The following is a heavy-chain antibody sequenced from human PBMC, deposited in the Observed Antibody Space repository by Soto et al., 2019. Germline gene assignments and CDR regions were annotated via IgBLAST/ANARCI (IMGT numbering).Heavy chain of an antibody. CDR2: IYYSGST. J-gene: IGHJ4*02. D-gene: IGHD1-26*01. V-gene: IGHV4-59*08. CDR3: ARRSSGSYSFDY. Sequence: QVQLQESGPGLVKPSETLSLTCTVSGGSISSYYWSWIRQPPGKGLEWIGYIYYSGSTNYNPSLTSRLTISVDTSKNQFSLKLSSVTAEDPAVYYCARRSSGSYSFDYWGQGTLVTVSS. CDR1: GGSISSYY.